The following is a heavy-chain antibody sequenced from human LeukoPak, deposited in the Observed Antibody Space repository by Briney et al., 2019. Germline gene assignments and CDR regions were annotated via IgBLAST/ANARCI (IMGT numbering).Heavy chain of an antibody. CDR1: GGSISSYY. CDR2: IYYTGST. J-gene: IGHJ6*03. CDR3: ARVSWFPGTSYYYMDV. Sequence: SSETLSLTCTVSGGSISSYYSSWIRQPPGKGLEWIGYIYYTGSTNYNPSLKSRVTISVDTSKNQFSLKLSSVTAADTAVYYCARVSWFPGTSYYYMDVWGKGTTVTVSS. D-gene: IGHD1-1*01. V-gene: IGHV4-59*01.